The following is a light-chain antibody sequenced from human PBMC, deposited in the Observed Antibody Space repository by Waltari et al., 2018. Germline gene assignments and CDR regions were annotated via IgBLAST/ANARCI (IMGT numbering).Light chain of an antibody. V-gene: IGLV3-1*01. CDR2: QDI. CDR3: QALGSNRWV. J-gene: IGLJ3*02. Sequence: SYELTQPPSVSVSPGQTASITCSGDILGSKYASWYQHKAGKSPLLVIYQDINRPSGIPERFSGSKSGNTATLTISGTQAMDDADYYCQALGSNRWVFGGGTKLTVL. CDR1: ILGSKY.